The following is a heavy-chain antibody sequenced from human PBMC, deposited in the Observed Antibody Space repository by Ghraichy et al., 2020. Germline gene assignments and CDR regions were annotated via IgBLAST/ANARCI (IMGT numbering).Heavy chain of an antibody. CDR3: ATDCCISGNPLFDY. V-gene: IGHV3-23*01. Sequence: GSLRLSCAASGLSFSSVGMSWVRQAPGKELEWVSAISHDGGNTHYADSVMGRFTISRDNSKSTLYLQMNSLRVEDTAIYYCATDCCISGNPLFDYCGQGAPVTVSS. CDR1: GLSFSSVG. CDR2: ISHDGGNT. D-gene: IGHD3-10*01. J-gene: IGHJ4*02.